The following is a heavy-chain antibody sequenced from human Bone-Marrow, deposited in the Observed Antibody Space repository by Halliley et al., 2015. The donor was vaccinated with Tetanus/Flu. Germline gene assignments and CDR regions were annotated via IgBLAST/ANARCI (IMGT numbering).Heavy chain of an antibody. D-gene: IGHD2-8*01. CDR2: IDNDGTKA. V-gene: IGHV3-74*03. J-gene: IGHJ5*02. CDR3: TRDVPNSQFDP. Sequence: VWVSRIDNDGTKATCADSVKGRFTISRDNANNMLYLQMSSLRVDDTAVYYCTRDVPNSQFDPWGQGTLVTVSS.